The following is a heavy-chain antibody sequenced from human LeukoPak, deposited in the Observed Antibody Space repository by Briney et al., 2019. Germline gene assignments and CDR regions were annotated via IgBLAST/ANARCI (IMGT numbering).Heavy chain of an antibody. CDR1: GFSFIEYA. CDR3: AKPDGGSYYYYYYYMDV. CDR2: IRYDGKYT. J-gene: IGHJ6*03. Sequence: GSLRLSCTASGFSFIEYAMNWVRQAPGKGLEWVAFIRYDGKYTYYADSVKGRFTISRDNSKNTLYLQMNSLRAEDTAVYYCAKPDGGSYYYYYYYMDVWGKGTTVTISS. D-gene: IGHD1-26*01. V-gene: IGHV3-30*02.